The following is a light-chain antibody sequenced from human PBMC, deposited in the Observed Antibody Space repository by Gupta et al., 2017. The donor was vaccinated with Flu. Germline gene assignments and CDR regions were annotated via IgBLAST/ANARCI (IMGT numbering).Light chain of an antibody. CDR2: AAS. CDR3: QQSYSTPRT. J-gene: IGKJ1*01. CDR1: QSISSY. V-gene: IGKV1-39*01. Sequence: DIQLTQSPSSLSASVGDRVTITCRESQSISSYLNWYQQKPGKAPKLLIYAASSLQSGVPSRFSGSGSGTDFTLTISSLQPEDVATYYCQQSYSTPRTFGQGTKVEIK.